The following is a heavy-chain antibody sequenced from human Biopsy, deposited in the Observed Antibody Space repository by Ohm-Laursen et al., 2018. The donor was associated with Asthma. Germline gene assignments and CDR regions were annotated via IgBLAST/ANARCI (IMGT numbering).Heavy chain of an antibody. Sequence: SLRLSCTASGFSFSSYGMHWVRQTPGKGLEWVAVISFDGTNKYYADSVKGRFTISRDNSKNTLSLQMNSLTAEDTAVYYCAREGVAGTHIEDWGQGTLVTVSS. V-gene: IGHV3-30*03. CDR1: GFSFSSYG. D-gene: IGHD6-19*01. CDR3: AREGVAGTHIED. J-gene: IGHJ4*02. CDR2: ISFDGTNK.